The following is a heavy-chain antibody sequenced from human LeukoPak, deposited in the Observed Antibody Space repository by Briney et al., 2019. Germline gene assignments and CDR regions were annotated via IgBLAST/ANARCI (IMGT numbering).Heavy chain of an antibody. D-gene: IGHD4-17*01. V-gene: IGHV3-66*02. CDR3: ARDPLYGYFDY. CDR1: GFTVSSNY. CDR2: IYSGGST. J-gene: IGHJ4*02. Sequence: PGGSLRLSCAASGFTVSSNYISWVRQAPGKGLEWVSVIYSGGSTYYADSVKGRFTISRDNSKNTLYLQMNSLRAEDTAVYYCARDPLYGYFDYWGQGTLVTVSS.